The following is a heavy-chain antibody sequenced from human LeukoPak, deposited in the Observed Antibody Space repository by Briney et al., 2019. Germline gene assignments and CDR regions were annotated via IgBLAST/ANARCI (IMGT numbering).Heavy chain of an antibody. J-gene: IGHJ5*02. CDR3: ARNYYDSSGYYDRPNWFDP. CDR1: GYSFTSFG. CDR2: ISTYNGNT. V-gene: IGHV1-18*01. Sequence: ASVKVSCKASGYSFTSFGLSWLRQAPGQGLEWMGWISTYNGNTNYAQKLQGRVTMTTDTSTSTAYMELRSLRSDDTAVYYCARNYYDSSGYYDRPNWFDPWGQGTLVTVSS. D-gene: IGHD3-22*01.